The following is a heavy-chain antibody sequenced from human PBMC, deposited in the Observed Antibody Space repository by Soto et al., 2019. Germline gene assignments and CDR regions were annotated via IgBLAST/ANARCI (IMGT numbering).Heavy chain of an antibody. D-gene: IGHD5-18*01. CDR2: IYHSGST. CDR1: GGSISRYY. CDR3: ARGTFSFGPGIFDL. V-gene: IGHV4-59*01. J-gene: IGHJ4*02. Sequence: SETLSLTCSVSGGSISRYYWSWIRQPPGKGLEWIGYIYHSGSTTTRYNPSLESRVTISVDTSKSQVSLSLNSVTAADTAFYYCARGTFSFGPGIFDLWGPGTQVTVSS.